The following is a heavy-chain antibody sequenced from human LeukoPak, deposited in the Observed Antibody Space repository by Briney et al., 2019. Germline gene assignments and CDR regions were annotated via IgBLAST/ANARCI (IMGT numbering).Heavy chain of an antibody. CDR3: AATVTTDEPYYFDY. J-gene: IGHJ4*02. Sequence: GSLRLSCAASGFTFSSYAMSWVRQAPGKGLEWVSAISGSGGSTYYADSVKGRFTISRDNAKNSLYLQMNSLRAEDTAVYYCAATVTTDEPYYFDYWGQGTLVTVSS. V-gene: IGHV3-23*01. CDR1: GFTFSSYA. CDR2: ISGSGGST. D-gene: IGHD4-17*01.